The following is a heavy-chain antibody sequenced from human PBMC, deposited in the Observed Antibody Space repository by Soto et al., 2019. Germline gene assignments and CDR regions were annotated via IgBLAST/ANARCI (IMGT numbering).Heavy chain of an antibody. D-gene: IGHD3-3*01. V-gene: IGHV3-23*01. CDR1: GFTFSSYA. J-gene: IGHJ4*02. CDR3: AKLRGARITIFGVVMDSDY. Sequence: GGSLRLSCAASGFTFSSYAMSWVRQAPGKGLEWVSAISGSGGSTYYADSVKGRFTISRDNSKNTLYLQMNSLRAEDTAVYYCAKLRGARITIFGVVMDSDYWGQGTLVTVSS. CDR2: ISGSGGST.